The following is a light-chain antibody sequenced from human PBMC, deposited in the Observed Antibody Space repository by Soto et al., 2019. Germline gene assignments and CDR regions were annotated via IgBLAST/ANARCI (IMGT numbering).Light chain of an antibody. J-gene: IGLJ2*01. V-gene: IGLV1-40*01. Sequence: QSVLTQPPSVSGAPGQRVTISCTGSSSNIGAGYVVNWYQQVPGAAPRLLIYGTSNRPSGVPDRFSGSKSDTSASLAITGLQAEDEADYYCQAYDTSLSISVVFGGGTKLTVL. CDR1: SSNIGAGYV. CDR2: GTS. CDR3: QAYDTSLSISVV.